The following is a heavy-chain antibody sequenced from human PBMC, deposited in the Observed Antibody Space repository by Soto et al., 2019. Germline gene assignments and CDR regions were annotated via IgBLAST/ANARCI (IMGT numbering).Heavy chain of an antibody. CDR3: ARGGHIVVVTATSNDAFDI. J-gene: IGHJ3*02. Sequence: GGSLRLSCAASGFTFNSYAMSWVRQAPGKGLEWVSTIIGSGGSTYYADSVKGRFSVSRDNSKNTLYLQMNSLRAEDAAVYYGARGGHIVVVTATSNDAFDIWGQGTMVTVSS. CDR1: GFTFNSYA. CDR2: IIGSGGST. D-gene: IGHD2-21*02. V-gene: IGHV3-23*01.